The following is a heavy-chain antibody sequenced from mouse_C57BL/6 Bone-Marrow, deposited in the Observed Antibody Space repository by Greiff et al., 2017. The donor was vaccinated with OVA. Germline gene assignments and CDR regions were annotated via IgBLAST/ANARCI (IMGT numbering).Heavy chain of an antibody. CDR2: IYPRSGNT. J-gene: IGHJ1*03. V-gene: IGHV1-81*01. D-gene: IGHD1-1*01. Sequence: VQLQESGAELARPGASVKLSCKASGYTFTSYGISWVKQRTGQGLEWIGEIYPRSGNTYYNEKFNGKATLTADKSSSTAYMELRSLTSEDSAVYFCATFITTVARYFDVWGTGTTVTVSS. CDR1: GYTFTSYG. CDR3: ATFITTVARYFDV.